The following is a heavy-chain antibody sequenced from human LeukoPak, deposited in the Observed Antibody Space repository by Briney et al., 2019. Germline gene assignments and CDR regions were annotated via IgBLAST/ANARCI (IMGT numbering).Heavy chain of an antibody. CDR2: INPSGGST. Sequence: ASVKVSCKASGYTFTSYYMHWVRQAPGQGLEWMGIINPSGGSTSYAQKFQGRVTMTRDMSTSTVYMELSSLRSEDTAVYYCAREGYYYDSSGYWWFDPWGPGTLVTVSS. J-gene: IGHJ5*02. D-gene: IGHD3-22*01. V-gene: IGHV1-46*01. CDR3: AREGYYYDSSGYWWFDP. CDR1: GYTFTSYY.